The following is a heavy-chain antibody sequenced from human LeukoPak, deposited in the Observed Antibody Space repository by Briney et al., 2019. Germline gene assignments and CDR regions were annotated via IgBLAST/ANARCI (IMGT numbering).Heavy chain of an antibody. CDR1: GYTFTSYY. CDR2: INPSGGST. CDR3: ARGYYYGSGSYYFDY. Sequence: RASVKVSCKASGYTFTSYYMHWVRQAPGQGLEWMGIINPSGGSTSYAQKFQGRVTMTRDMSTSTVYMELSSLRSEDTAVYHCARGYYYGSGSYYFDYWGQGTLVTVSS. J-gene: IGHJ4*02. D-gene: IGHD3-10*01. V-gene: IGHV1-46*01.